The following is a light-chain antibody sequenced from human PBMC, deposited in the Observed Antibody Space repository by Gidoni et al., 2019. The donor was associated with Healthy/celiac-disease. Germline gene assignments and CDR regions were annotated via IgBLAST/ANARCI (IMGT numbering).Light chain of an antibody. Sequence: SYVLPQPPSVSVAQGKTARITCGGNNIGSKSVHWSQQKPGQAPVLVIYYDSDRPSGIPERFSGSNSGNTATLTISRVEAGDEADYYCQVWDSSSDPSYVFGTGTKVTVL. J-gene: IGLJ1*01. CDR2: YDS. CDR1: NIGSKS. CDR3: QVWDSSSDPSYV. V-gene: IGLV3-21*04.